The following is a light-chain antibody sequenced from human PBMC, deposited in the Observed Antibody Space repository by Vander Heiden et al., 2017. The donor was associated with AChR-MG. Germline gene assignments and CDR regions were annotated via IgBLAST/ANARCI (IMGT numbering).Light chain of an antibody. J-gene: IGKJ1*01. CDR1: QSVSSN. CDR3: QQYNNWPPWT. V-gene: IGKV3-15*01. Sequence: EIVMTQSPATLPVSPGERATLSCRASQSVSSNLAWYQQKPGQAPRLLIYDASTRATGIPARFSGSGSGTEFTLTIRSLQSEDFAVYYCQQYNNWPPWTFGQGTKVEIK. CDR2: DAS.